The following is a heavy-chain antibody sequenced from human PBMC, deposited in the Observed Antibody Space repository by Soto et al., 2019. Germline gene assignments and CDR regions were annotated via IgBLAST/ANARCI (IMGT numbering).Heavy chain of an antibody. CDR3: ARVGGYYYYYMDV. Sequence: EVQLVESGGGLVKPGGSLRLSCAASGFTFSSYSMNWVRQAPWKGLEWVSSVSSSSSYIYYAGSVKGRFTISRDNAKHSLYLQMNSLRAEDTAVYYCARVGGYYYYYMDVWGKGTTVTVSS. J-gene: IGHJ6*03. D-gene: IGHD2-15*01. CDR1: GFTFSSYS. CDR2: VSSSSSYI. V-gene: IGHV3-21*01.